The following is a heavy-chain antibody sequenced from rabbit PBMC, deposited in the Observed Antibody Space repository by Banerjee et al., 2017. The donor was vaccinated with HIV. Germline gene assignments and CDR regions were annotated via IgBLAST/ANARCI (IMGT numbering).Heavy chain of an antibody. CDR1: GFYLSSRYW. D-gene: IGHD7-1*01. CDR2: IATGSGTI. Sequence: QEQLEESGGDLVKPEGSLTLTCTASGFYLSSRYWICWVRQAPGKGLEWIACIATGSGTINYASWAKGRFTISKTSSTTVTLQMTSLTAADTAIYFCAREGYGDGTGDYDLWGPGTLVTVS. J-gene: IGHJ4*01. V-gene: IGHV1S45*01. CDR3: AREGYGDGTGDYDL.